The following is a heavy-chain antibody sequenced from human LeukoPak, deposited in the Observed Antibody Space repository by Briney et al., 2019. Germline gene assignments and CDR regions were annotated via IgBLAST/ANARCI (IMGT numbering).Heavy chain of an antibody. Sequence: ASVKVSCKASGYTFTNYAMHWVCQAPGQRLEWMGWINAGNGNTKYSQKFQGRVTITRDTSASTAYMELSSLRSEDTAVYYCARGIRGVTTFDHWGQGTLVTVSS. J-gene: IGHJ4*02. D-gene: IGHD4-17*01. V-gene: IGHV1-3*01. CDR1: GYTFTNYA. CDR2: INAGNGNT. CDR3: ARGIRGVTTFDH.